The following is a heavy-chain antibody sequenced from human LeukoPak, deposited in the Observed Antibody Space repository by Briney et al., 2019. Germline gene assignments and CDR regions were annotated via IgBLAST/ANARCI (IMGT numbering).Heavy chain of an antibody. CDR2: IYYSGST. D-gene: IGHD2-2*01. CDR1: GGSISSGDYY. Sequence: SETLSLTCTVSGGSISSGDYYWSWIRQPPGKGLEWIGYIYYSGSTYYNPSLKSRVTISVDTSKNQFSLKLSSVTAADTAVYYCARLGYCSSTSCTGSTYYYMDVWGKGTTVTVSS. CDR3: ARLGYCSSTSCTGSTYYYMDV. V-gene: IGHV4-30-4*01. J-gene: IGHJ6*03.